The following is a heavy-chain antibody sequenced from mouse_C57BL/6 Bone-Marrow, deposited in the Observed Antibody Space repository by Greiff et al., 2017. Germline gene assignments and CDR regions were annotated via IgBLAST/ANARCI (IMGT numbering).Heavy chain of an antibody. CDR1: GYTFTDYE. CDR3: TREGDITTVVDVGY. Sequence: VQLQQSGAELVRPGASVTLSCKASGYTFTDYEMHWVKQTPVHGLEWIGAIDPETGGTAYNQKFKGKAILTADKSSSTAYMELRSLTSEDSSVYYCTREGDITTVVDVGYWGQGTTLTVSS. D-gene: IGHD1-1*01. CDR2: IDPETGGT. J-gene: IGHJ2*01. V-gene: IGHV1-15*01.